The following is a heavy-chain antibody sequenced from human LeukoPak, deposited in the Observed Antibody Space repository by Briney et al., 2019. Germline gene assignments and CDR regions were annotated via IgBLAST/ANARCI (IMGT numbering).Heavy chain of an antibody. CDR2: IYHSGST. CDR1: GGSISNYY. D-gene: IGHD1-7*01. Sequence: SETLSLTCTVSGGSISNYYWSWIRQPPGKGLEWIGYIYHSGSTYYNPSLKSRVTISVDRSKNQFSLKLSSVTAADTAVYYCAREAVTGTAAFDYWGQGTLVTVSS. CDR3: AREAVTGTAAFDY. V-gene: IGHV4-59*12. J-gene: IGHJ4*02.